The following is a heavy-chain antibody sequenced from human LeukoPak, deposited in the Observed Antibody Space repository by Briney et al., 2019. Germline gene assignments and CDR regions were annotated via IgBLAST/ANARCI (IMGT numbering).Heavy chain of an antibody. CDR1: GFTFSSYS. CDR3: PRDWSGYSHDAFDI. J-gene: IGHJ3*02. CDR2: ISSSSSYI. V-gene: IGHV3-21*01. Sequence: GGSLRLSCAASGFTFSSYSMNWVRQAPGKGLEWVSSISSSSSYIYYADSVNGRLTITRDNAKNSLYLHMNSLRAEDTAVYYCPRDWSGYSHDAFDIWGQGTMVTVSS. D-gene: IGHD3-3*01.